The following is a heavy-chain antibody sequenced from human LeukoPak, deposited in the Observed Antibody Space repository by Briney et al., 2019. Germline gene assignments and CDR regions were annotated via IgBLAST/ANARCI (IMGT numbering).Heavy chain of an antibody. CDR3: ARVEMTYYDIPDGNWFDP. CDR2: MNPNSGNT. J-gene: IGHJ5*02. V-gene: IGHV1-8*02. D-gene: IGHD3-9*01. CDR1: GYTFTGYY. Sequence: GASVKVSCKPSGYTFTGYYIYWVRQAPGQGLEWMGWMNPNSGNTGYAQKFQGRVTMTRNTSISTAYMELSSLRSEDTAVYYCARVEMTYYDIPDGNWFDPWGQGTLVTVSS.